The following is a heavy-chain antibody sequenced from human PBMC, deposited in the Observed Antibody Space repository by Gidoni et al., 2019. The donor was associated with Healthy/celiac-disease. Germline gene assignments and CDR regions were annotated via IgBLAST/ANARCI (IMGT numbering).Heavy chain of an antibody. V-gene: IGHV1-69*01. CDR3: ARMMGTVNYFDY. CDR2: IVPIFGTA. J-gene: IGHJ4*02. CDR1: GGTFSSYT. D-gene: IGHD5-18*01. Sequence: QVQLVQSGAEVKEPGSSVKVSCKASGGTFSSYTISWVRQAPGQGLEWMGDIVPIFGTAKHAQNFQGRVTITADESTRTAYMELSSLRSEDTAVYYCARMMGTVNYFDYWGQGTLVTVSS.